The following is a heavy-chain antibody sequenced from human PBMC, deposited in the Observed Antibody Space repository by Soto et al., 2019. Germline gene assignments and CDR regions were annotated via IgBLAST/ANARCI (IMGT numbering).Heavy chain of an antibody. CDR2: MNPGSGDT. CDR3: ARMESFGSLNWFDP. Sequence: QVQLVQSGAEVKKPGASVKVSCKASGYTFTNNDVTWVRQATGQGLEWMGWMNPGSGDTGYAQKFQGRVTMTRDISIATAYMELTGLTSEHTAIYYCARMESFGSLNWFDPWGQGTLVTVSS. V-gene: IGHV1-8*01. CDR1: GYTFTNND. J-gene: IGHJ5*02. D-gene: IGHD5-18*01.